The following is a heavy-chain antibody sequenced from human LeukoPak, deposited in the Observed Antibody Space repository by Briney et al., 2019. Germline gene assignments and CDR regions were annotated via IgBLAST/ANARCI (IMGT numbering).Heavy chain of an antibody. J-gene: IGHJ4*02. Sequence: SSVSVSCKASGYTFTSYYMHWVRQAPGQGLEWMGMINPSGGRTNNAQKFHARVAKTMDTSTSTDSMEMSDLRAKGTPGYYCAREIAVAGTLDYWGQGTMV. CDR3: AREIAVAGTLDY. V-gene: IGHV1-46*01. CDR1: GYTFTSYY. D-gene: IGHD6-13*01. CDR2: INPSGGRT.